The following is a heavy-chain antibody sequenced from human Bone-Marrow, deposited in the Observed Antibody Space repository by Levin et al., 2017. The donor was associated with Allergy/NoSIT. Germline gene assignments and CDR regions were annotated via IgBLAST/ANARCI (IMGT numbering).Heavy chain of an antibody. V-gene: IGHV3-48*03. Sequence: PGGSLRLSCAASGFTFSSYEMNWVRQAPGKGLEWVSYISSSGSTIYYADSVKGRFTISRDNAKNSLYLQMNSLRAEDTAVYYCARVNGHYYDSSGYYGPGYFDYWGQGTLVTVSS. CDR3: ARVNGHYYDSSGYYGPGYFDY. D-gene: IGHD3-22*01. J-gene: IGHJ4*02. CDR1: GFTFSSYE. CDR2: ISSSGSTI.